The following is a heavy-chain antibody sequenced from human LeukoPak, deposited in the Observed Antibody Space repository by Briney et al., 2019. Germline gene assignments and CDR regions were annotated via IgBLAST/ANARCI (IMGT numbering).Heavy chain of an antibody. Sequence: GGSLRLSCAASGFTFSSYGMHWVRQAPGKGLEWVAVIWYDGSNKYYADSVKGRFTISRDNSKNTLYLQMNSLRAEDTAVYYCARISLGAAAANWSDPWGQGTLVTVSS. CDR2: IWYDGSNK. CDR3: ARISLGAAAANWSDP. V-gene: IGHV3-33*01. CDR1: GFTFSSYG. J-gene: IGHJ5*02. D-gene: IGHD6-13*01.